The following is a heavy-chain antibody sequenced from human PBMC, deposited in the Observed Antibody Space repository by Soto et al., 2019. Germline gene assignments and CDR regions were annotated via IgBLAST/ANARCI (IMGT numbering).Heavy chain of an antibody. CDR2: IYYSGST. J-gene: IGHJ2*01. Sequence: QVQLQESGPGLVKPSETLSLTCTVSGGSISSHYWSWIRQPPGKGLEWIGYIYYSGSTDYNPSLKSRVTIPVDTSKTQLSLRLTSVTAADTAVYYCARPRGTTPAVWYFDLWGRGTLVTVSS. CDR3: ARPRGTTPAVWYFDL. D-gene: IGHD1-26*01. V-gene: IGHV4-59*08. CDR1: GGSISSHY.